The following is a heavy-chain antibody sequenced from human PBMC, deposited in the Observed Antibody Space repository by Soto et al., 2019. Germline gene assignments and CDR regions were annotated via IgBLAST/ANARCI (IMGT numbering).Heavy chain of an antibody. CDR1: GFNFSAFG. Sequence: QVELVESGGGVVEPGRSLRLSCAASGFNFSAFGLHWVRQAPGQGLEWVALILYDGRNKFYADSVRDRFTISRDNSKNTLYLQIDSLRPEDTAVYFCARDARLRVVLDPWGQGTLVTVSS. D-gene: IGHD2-21*01. CDR3: ARDARLRVVLDP. CDR2: ILYDGRNK. V-gene: IGHV3-33*01. J-gene: IGHJ5*02.